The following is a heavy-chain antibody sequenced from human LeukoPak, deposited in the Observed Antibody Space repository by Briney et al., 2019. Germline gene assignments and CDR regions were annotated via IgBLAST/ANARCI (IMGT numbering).Heavy chain of an antibody. D-gene: IGHD2-2*01. J-gene: IGHJ6*04. Sequence: SVKVSCKASGGTFISYAISWVRQAPGQGLEWMGGITPIFGTANYAQKFQGRVTITADESTSTAYMELSSLRSEDTAVYYCARNAVPDRPFSGMDVWGKGTTVTVSS. CDR1: GGTFISYA. V-gene: IGHV1-69*13. CDR3: ARNAVPDRPFSGMDV. CDR2: ITPIFGTA.